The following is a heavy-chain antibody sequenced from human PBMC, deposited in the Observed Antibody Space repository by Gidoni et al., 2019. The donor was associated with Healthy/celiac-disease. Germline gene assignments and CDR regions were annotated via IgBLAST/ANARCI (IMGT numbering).Heavy chain of an antibody. CDR1: GGSISSYY. J-gene: IGHJ6*02. CDR3: AREPPSGYGMDV. V-gene: IGHV4-59*01. CDR2: IYYSGST. Sequence: QVQLQESVPGLVKPSETLSLTCTVSGGSISSYYWSWIRQPPGKGLEWIGYIYYSGSTNYNPSLKSRVTISVDTSKNQFSLKLSSVTAADTAVYYCAREPPSGYGMDVWGQGTTVTVSS.